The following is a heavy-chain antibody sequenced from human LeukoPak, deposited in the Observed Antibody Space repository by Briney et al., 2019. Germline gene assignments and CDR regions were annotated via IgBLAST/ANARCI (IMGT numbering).Heavy chain of an antibody. CDR1: GSSISSSSYY. CDR3: ATRLRWLQLRRDWYFDL. Sequence: SETLSLTCTVSGSSISSSSYYWGWIRQPPGKGLEWIGSIYYSGSTYYNPSLKSRVTISVDTSKNQFSLKLSSVTAADTAVYYCATRLRWLQLRRDWYFDLWGRGTLATVSS. J-gene: IGHJ2*01. D-gene: IGHD5-24*01. CDR2: IYYSGST. V-gene: IGHV4-39*01.